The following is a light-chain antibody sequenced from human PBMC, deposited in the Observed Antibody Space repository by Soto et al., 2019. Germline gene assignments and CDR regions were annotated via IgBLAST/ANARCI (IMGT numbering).Light chain of an antibody. V-gene: IGKV3-20*01. Sequence: EIVLTQSPGTLSLSPGDRATLSCRASQIVSTNYLAWYQQKLGQAPRLLIYGASSRATGIPDRFSGNGSGTDFTLTISRLEPEDFAVYYCHQYGSTPFTFGPGTKVDIK. CDR2: GAS. CDR1: QIVSTNY. J-gene: IGKJ3*01. CDR3: HQYGSTPFT.